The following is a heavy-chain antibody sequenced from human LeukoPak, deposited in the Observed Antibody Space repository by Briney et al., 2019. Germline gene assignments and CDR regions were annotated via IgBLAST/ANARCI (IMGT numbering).Heavy chain of an antibody. Sequence: GGSLRLSCAASGFTFSSYAIYWVRQAPGKGLEWVSAISGSGGSTYYADSVKGRFTISRDNSKNTLYLQMNSLRAEDTAVYYCAKVSTVVVVAATINWFDPWGQGTLVTVSS. CDR3: AKVSTVVVVAATINWFDP. J-gene: IGHJ5*02. CDR1: GFTFSSYA. CDR2: ISGSGGST. D-gene: IGHD2-15*01. V-gene: IGHV3-23*01.